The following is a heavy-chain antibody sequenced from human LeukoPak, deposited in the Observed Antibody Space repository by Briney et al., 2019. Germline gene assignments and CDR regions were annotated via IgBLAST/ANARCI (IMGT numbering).Heavy chain of an antibody. CDR1: GFTFSSYE. Sequence: PGGSLRLSCAASGFTFSSYEMNWVRQAPGKGLEWVSYISSSGSTIYYADSVKGRFTISRDNAKNSLYLQINSLRAENTAVYYCARDRGGSSWYYFDYWGQGTLVTVSS. CDR3: ARDRGGSSWYYFDY. D-gene: IGHD6-13*01. CDR2: ISSSGSTI. J-gene: IGHJ4*02. V-gene: IGHV3-48*03.